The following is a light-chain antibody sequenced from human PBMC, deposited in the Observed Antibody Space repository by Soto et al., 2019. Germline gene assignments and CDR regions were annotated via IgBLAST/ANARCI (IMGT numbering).Light chain of an antibody. CDR3: QQYHSYSAIT. CDR1: QSIRPW. J-gene: IGKJ4*01. CDR2: DAS. Sequence: DIQLTQSPSTLSASVGARVTITCRARQSIRPWLAWYQQKPGKAPKLLIYDASSLESGGPSRFSGSGSGTEFTLTSSSLQSDDFATYYCQQYHSYSAITFGGGTKVDIK. V-gene: IGKV1-5*01.